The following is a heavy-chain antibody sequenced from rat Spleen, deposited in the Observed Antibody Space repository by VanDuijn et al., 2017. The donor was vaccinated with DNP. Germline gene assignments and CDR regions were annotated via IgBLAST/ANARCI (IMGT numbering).Heavy chain of an antibody. CDR1: GFSLTSYG. V-gene: IGHV2-16*01. D-gene: IGHD1-3*01. CDR3: ARSLATVVPTGAMDA. Sequence: QVQLKESGPGLVQPSQTLSLTCTVSGFSLTSYGVSWVRQPPGKGLEWLGAIWSGGSTDYNSALKSRLSINRDTSKSQVLLKMNSLQTEDTAMYFCARSLATVVPTGAMDAWGQGTSVTVSS. J-gene: IGHJ4*01. CDR2: IWSGGST.